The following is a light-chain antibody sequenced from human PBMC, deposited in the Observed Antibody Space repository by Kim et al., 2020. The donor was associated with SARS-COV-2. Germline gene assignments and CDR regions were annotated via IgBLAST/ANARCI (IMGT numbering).Light chain of an antibody. CDR2: DSY. J-gene: IGLJ2*01. CDR1: SSNIGSYS. V-gene: IGLV1-51*01. Sequence: QSVLTQPPSVSAAPGQKVTIPCSGSSSNIGSYSVSWYQQVPGRAPKLFISDSYGRPSGTPYRFSGSKSGTSATLDITGLQTGDEAHYYCGAWDSSLTGFVFGGGTQLTVL. CDR3: GAWDSSLTGFV.